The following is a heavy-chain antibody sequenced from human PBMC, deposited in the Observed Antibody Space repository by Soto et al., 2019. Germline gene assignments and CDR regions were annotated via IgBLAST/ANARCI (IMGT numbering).Heavy chain of an antibody. J-gene: IGHJ5*02. Sequence: GGSLRLSCAASGFTFSSYAMSWVRQAPGKGLEWVSAISGSGGSTYYADSVKGRFTISRDNSKNTLYLQMNSLRAEDTAVYYCAKEETAATDYDFWSVNFGWFDPWGQGTLVTVSS. CDR3: AKEETAATDYDFWSVNFGWFDP. CDR1: GFTFSSYA. V-gene: IGHV3-23*01. CDR2: ISGSGGST. D-gene: IGHD3-3*01.